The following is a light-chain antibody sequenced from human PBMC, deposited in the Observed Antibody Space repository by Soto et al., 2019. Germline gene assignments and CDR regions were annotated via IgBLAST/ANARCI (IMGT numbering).Light chain of an antibody. J-gene: IGKJ1*01. Sequence: DIQMTQSPSSLSASVGDRVTITCRASQTIYHFLNWYQQRPGKAPKLLIYAASNLQSGVPPRFSGSGSGTDFTLTISSLQPEDFTTYYSQQIYSTPQWTFGQGTKVEIK. CDR1: QTIYHF. CDR2: AAS. CDR3: QQIYSTPQWT. V-gene: IGKV1-39*01.